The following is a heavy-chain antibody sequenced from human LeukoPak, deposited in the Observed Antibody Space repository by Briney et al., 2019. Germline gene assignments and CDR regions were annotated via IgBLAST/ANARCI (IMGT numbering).Heavy chain of an antibody. Sequence: PGGSLRLSCAASGFIFSSYDMTWVRQAPGKGLEWVSVIYSGGSTYYADSVKGRFTISRDNSKNTLYLQMNSLRAEDTAVYYCARDSGGGYFDYWGQGTLVTVSS. D-gene: IGHD3-16*01. V-gene: IGHV3-53*01. J-gene: IGHJ4*02. CDR1: GFIFSSYD. CDR3: ARDSGGGYFDY. CDR2: IYSGGST.